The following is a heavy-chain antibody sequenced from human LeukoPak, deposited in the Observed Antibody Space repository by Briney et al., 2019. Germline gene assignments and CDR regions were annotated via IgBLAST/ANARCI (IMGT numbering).Heavy chain of an antibody. CDR1: GFTFSSYA. CDR2: ISGSGGST. D-gene: IGHD6-13*01. V-gene: IGHV3-23*01. J-gene: IGHJ6*03. Sequence: GGSLRLSCAAPGFTFSSYAMSWVRQAPGKGLEWVSAISGSGGSTYYADSVKGRFTISRDNSKDTLYLQMNSLRAEDTAVYYCAKDHTYSSSWYVPYYYYYYMDVWGKGTTVTISS. CDR3: AKDHTYSSSWYVPYYYYYYMDV.